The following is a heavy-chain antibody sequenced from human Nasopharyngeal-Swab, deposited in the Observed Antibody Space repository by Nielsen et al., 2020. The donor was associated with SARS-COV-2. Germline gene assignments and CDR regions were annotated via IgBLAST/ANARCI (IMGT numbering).Heavy chain of an antibody. Sequence: AETLSLTCAASGFTFSSYWMSWVRQAPGKGLEWVANIKQDGSEKYYVDSVKGRFTISRDNAKNSLYLQMNSLRAEDTAVYYCARDRDYAGAFDIWGQGTMVTVSS. V-gene: IGHV3-7*01. CDR3: ARDRDYAGAFDI. CDR2: IKQDGSEK. D-gene: IGHD2-2*01. J-gene: IGHJ3*02. CDR1: GFTFSSYW.